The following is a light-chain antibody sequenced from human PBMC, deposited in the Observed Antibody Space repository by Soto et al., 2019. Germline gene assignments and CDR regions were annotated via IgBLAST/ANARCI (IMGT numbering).Light chain of an antibody. CDR2: KGS. V-gene: IGKV1-5*03. CDR1: QSISSW. J-gene: IGKJ1*01. CDR3: QQYNSYWT. Sequence: DIQMTQSPSTLSASVGDRVTITCRASQSISSWLAWYQQKPGKAPKLLIYKGSSLESGVPSRFSGSGSGTEFTLTISRLQPDDFATYYCQQYNSYWTFGQGTKVEIK.